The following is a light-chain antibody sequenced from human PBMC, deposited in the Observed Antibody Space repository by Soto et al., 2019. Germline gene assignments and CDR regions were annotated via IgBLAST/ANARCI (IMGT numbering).Light chain of an antibody. CDR3: QHYASSHA. J-gene: IGKJ2*01. CDR2: GAS. Sequence: EIVLTQSPGTLYLSTGERATLSCRASQSVSSSYLAWYLQKPGQAPRLLIYGASSRATGIPNRFSGSGSGTAFTLTISSLESDDFAVYYCQHYASSHAFGQGTKLEIK. CDR1: QSVSSSY. V-gene: IGKV3-20*01.